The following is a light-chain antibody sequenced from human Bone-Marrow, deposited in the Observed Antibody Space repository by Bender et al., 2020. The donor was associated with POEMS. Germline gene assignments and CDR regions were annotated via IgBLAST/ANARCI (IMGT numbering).Light chain of an antibody. V-gene: IGLV3-21*02. CDR3: QVWDGGRDHQYV. J-gene: IGLJ1*01. CDR1: NIETKG. Sequence: SYVLTQPPSVSVAPGQAARIPCGGKNIETKGVHWYQQKPGQAPLLVVYHDTERPSGIPERFSGSNSGNTATLTISRVEAGDEADYYCQVWDGGRDHQYVFGTGTKVTVL. CDR2: HDT.